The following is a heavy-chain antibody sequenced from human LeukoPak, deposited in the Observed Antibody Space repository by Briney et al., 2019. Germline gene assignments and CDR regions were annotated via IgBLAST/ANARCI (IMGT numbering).Heavy chain of an antibody. D-gene: IGHD2-2*01. CDR1: GGSISSGSYY. J-gene: IGHJ5*02. CDR3: AREAALFDCSSTSCWFDP. CDR2: TYTSGST. V-gene: IGHV4-61*02. Sequence: SQTLSLTCTVSGGSISSGSYYWSWIRQPAGKGLGGIGRTYTSGSTNYNPSLKSRVTISVDTSKNQFSLKLSSVTAADTAVYYCAREAALFDCSSTSCWFDPWGQGTLVTVSS.